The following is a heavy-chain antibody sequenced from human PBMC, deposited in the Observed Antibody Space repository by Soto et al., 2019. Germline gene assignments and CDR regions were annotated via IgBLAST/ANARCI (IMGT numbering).Heavy chain of an antibody. D-gene: IGHD3-10*01. J-gene: IGHJ6*02. CDR2: ISYDGSNK. V-gene: IGHV3-30*18. CDR1: GFTFSSYG. CDR3: AKVGYYCYGMDV. Sequence: QVQLVESGGGVVQPGRSLRLSCAASGFTFSSYGMHWVRQAPGKGLEWVAVISYDGSNKYYADSVKGRFTISRDNSKNTLYLQMNSLRAEDTAVYYCAKVGYYCYGMDVWGQGTTVTVSS.